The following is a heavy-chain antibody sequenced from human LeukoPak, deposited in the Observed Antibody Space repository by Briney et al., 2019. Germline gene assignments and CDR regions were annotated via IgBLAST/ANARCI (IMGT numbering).Heavy chain of an antibody. J-gene: IGHJ4*02. CDR2: ISGSGGST. D-gene: IGHD5-12*01. V-gene: IGHV3-23*01. CDR1: GFTFSSYA. Sequence: PGGSLRLSCAASGFTFSSYAMSWVRQAPGKGLEWVSAISGSGGSTYYADSVKGRFTISRDNSKSTLYLQMNSLRAEDTAVYYCAKDRGRYSGYDYADHWGQGTLVTVSS. CDR3: AKDRGRYSGYDYADH.